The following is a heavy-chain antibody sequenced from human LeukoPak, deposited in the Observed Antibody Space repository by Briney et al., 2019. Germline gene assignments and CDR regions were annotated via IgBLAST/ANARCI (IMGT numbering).Heavy chain of an antibody. V-gene: IGHV3-30*01. CDR1: GFTFSSYA. J-gene: IGHJ3*02. D-gene: IGHD2-2*01. CDR2: ISYDGSNK. Sequence: GRSLRLSCAASGFTFSSYAMHWVRQAPGKGLEWVAVISYDGSNKYYADSVKGRFTISRDNSKNTLYLQMNSLRAEDTAVYYCARVGDCSSTSCYGWDDAFDIWGQGTMVTVSS. CDR3: ARVGDCSSTSCYGWDDAFDI.